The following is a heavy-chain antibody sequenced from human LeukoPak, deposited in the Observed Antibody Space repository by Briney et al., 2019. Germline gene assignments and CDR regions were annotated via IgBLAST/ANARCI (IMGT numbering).Heavy chain of an antibody. CDR1: GFTVSSNY. V-gene: IGHV3-66*01. J-gene: IGHJ4*02. D-gene: IGHD4-17*01. CDR2: IYSGGST. Sequence: GGSLRLSCAASGFTVSSNYMSWVRQAPGKGLEWVSVIYSGGSTYYADSVKGRSTISRDNSENTLYPQMNSLRAEDTAVYYCARENYGALYFDYWGQGTLVTVSS. CDR3: ARENYGALYFDY.